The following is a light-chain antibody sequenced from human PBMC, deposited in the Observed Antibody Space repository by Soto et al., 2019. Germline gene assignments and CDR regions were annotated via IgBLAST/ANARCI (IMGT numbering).Light chain of an antibody. V-gene: IGKV1-39*01. Sequence: DLPTTQSPSSLSASVGDRVTITCRTSQTINRYLNWYQQKPGKAPKLLIYAASSLQSGVPSRFSGSGSGTYFTLTITSLQPEDFATYYCQQSYSTPFTFGPGTKVDIK. J-gene: IGKJ3*01. CDR2: AAS. CDR3: QQSYSTPFT. CDR1: QTINRY.